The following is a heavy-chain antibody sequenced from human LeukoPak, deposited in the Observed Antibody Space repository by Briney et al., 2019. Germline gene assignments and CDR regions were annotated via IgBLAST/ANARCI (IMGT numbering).Heavy chain of an antibody. D-gene: IGHD6-19*01. CDR3: ARGSNGWYSSGWFFDY. Sequence: PSETLSLTCAVYGGSFSGYYWSWIRQPPGKGLEWIGEINHSGSTNYNPSLKSRVTISVDTSKNQFSLKLSSVTAADTAVYYCARGSNGWYSSGWFFDYWGQGTLVTVSS. J-gene: IGHJ4*02. CDR1: GGSFSGYY. V-gene: IGHV4-34*01. CDR2: INHSGST.